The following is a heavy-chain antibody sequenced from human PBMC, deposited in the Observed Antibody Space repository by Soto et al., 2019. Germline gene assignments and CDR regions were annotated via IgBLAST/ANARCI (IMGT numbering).Heavy chain of an antibody. D-gene: IGHD6-6*01. CDR3: AKDWEQLQKRYCYFDY. V-gene: IGHV3-23*01. CDR2: ISGSGGST. J-gene: IGHJ4*02. Sequence: EVQLLESGGGLVQPGGSLRLSCAASGFTFSSYAMSWVRQAPGKGLEWVSAISGSGGSTYYADSVKGRFTISRDNSKNTLYLQMNSLRAEDTAVYYCAKDWEQLQKRYCYFDYWGQGTLVTVSS. CDR1: GFTFSSYA.